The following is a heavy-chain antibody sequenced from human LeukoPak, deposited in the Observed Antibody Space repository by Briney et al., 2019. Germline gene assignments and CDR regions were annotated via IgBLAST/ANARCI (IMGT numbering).Heavy chain of an antibody. CDR3: AYSYGYYFDY. V-gene: IGHV1-69*04. CDR1: GGTFSSYA. J-gene: IGHJ4*02. D-gene: IGHD5-18*01. Sequence: SVKVSCKASGGTFSSYAISWVRQAPGQGLEWMGRIIPILGIANYAQKFQGRVTITADKSTSTACMELSSLRSEDTAVYYCAYSYGYYFDYWGQGTLVTVSS. CDR2: IIPILGIA.